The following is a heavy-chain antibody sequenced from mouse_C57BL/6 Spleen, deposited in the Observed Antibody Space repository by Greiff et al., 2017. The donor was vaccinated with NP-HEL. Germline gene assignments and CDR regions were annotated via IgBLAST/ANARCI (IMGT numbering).Heavy chain of an antibody. CDR3: ARYYDGSSYCFDY. J-gene: IGHJ2*01. CDR1: GFTFSSYA. Sequence: EVQVVESGGGLVKPGGSLKLSCAASGFTFSSYAMSWVRQTPEKRLEWVATISDGGSYTYYPDNVKGRFTISRDKAKNNLYLQMSHLKSEDTAMYYCARYYDGSSYCFDYLGQGTTLTVSS. CDR2: ISDGGSYT. V-gene: IGHV5-4*01. D-gene: IGHD1-1*01.